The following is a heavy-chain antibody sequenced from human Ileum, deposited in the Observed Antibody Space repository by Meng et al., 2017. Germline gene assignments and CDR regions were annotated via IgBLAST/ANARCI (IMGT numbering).Heavy chain of an antibody. Sequence: GQWGGDGGGLVSRGVYLRLSWEASGFTFSDFWMHWVRQAAGKGLEWVSRIIGDGSARDYADSVKGRFIISRDNAKTTVYLEMNNLRAEDTAIYYCARDLHIAAANYWGQGTLVTVSS. V-gene: IGHV3-74*01. CDR2: IIGDGSAR. D-gene: IGHD6-13*01. CDR1: GFTFSDFW. J-gene: IGHJ4*02. CDR3: ARDLHIAAANY.